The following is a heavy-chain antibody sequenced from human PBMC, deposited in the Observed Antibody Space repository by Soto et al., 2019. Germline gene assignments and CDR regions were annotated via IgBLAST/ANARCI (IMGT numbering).Heavy chain of an antibody. D-gene: IGHD2-21*01. Sequence: PGGSLRLSCAASGFTFDDYAMHWVRQAPGKGLEWVSLISWDGGSTYYADSVKGRFTISRDNSKNSLYLQMNSLRAEVTALYYCAKDIGRPRIPKYNWFDPWGQGTLVTVSS. CDR3: AKDIGRPRIPKYNWFDP. CDR2: ISWDGGST. CDR1: GFTFDDYA. J-gene: IGHJ5*02. V-gene: IGHV3-43D*04.